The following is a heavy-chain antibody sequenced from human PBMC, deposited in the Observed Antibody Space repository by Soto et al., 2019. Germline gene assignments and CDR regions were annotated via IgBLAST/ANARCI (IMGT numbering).Heavy chain of an antibody. J-gene: IGHJ4*02. Sequence: GASVKVSCKASGYTFSSYGISWGRQAPGQGLEWMGWISGYSGHTYYAQKFQGRVTMTTDTSTNTVYMELISLRSEDTSVYYCAKVSGYYLPDYWGQGTLVTVSS. CDR2: ISGYSGHT. V-gene: IGHV1-18*01. CDR3: AKVSGYYLPDY. CDR1: GYTFSSYG. D-gene: IGHD5-12*01.